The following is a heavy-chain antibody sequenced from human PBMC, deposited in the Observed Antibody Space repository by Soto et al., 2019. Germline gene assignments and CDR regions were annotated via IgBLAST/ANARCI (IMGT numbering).Heavy chain of an antibody. CDR1: GGSVSSGSYF. J-gene: IGHJ4*02. CDR2: FYYSGTT. V-gene: IGHV4-61*01. D-gene: IGHD5-12*01. Sequence: QVQLQESGPGLVRLSETLSLTCTVSGGSVSSGSYFWSWIRQPPGKGLEWIGYFYYSGTTKYNPSLKSRVTILEDTSKNQFSLKLNSVTAADTAVYYCAREGRMATFDYWGQGALVTVSS. CDR3: AREGRMATFDY.